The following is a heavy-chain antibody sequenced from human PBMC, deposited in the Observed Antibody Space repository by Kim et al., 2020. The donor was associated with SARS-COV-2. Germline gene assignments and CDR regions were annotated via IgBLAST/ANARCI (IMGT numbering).Heavy chain of an antibody. J-gene: IGHJ6*02. V-gene: IGHV1-46*01. D-gene: IGHD6-13*01. CDR2: INPSGGST. CDR3: ARDWRGAAAGTGYYYGMDV. Sequence: ASVKVSCKASGYTFTSYYMHWVRQAPGQGLEWMGIINPSGGSTSYAQKFQGRVTMTRDTSTSTVYMELSSLRSEDTAVYYCARDWRGAAAGTGYYYGMDVGGQGTTVTVSS. CDR1: GYTFTSYY.